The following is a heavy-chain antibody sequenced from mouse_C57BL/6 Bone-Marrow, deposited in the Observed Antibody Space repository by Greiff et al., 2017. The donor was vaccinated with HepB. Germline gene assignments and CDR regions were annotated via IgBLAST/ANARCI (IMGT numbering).Heavy chain of an antibody. D-gene: IGHD1-1*01. CDR3: ARFGNYYGSSYEGSGFAY. CDR1: GFNIKNNY. CDR2: IDPANGNT. Sequence: EVQLQQSVAELVRPGASVKLSCTASGFNIKNNYMHWVKQRPEQGLEWIGRIDPANGNTKYAPKFQGKATITADTSSNTAYLQLSSLTSEDTAIYYCARFGNYYGSSYEGSGFAYWGQGTLVTVSA. V-gene: IGHV14-3*01. J-gene: IGHJ3*01.